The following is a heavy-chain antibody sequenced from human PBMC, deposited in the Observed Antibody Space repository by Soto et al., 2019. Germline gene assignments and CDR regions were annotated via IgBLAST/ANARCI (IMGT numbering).Heavy chain of an antibody. CDR3: ARDITHWAAAGTFPFYYYYYGMDV. Sequence: GGSLRLSCAASGFTFSSYGMHWVRQAPGKGLEWVAVIWYDGSNKYYADSVKGRFTISRDNSKNTLYLQMNSLRAEDTAVYYCARDITHWAAAGTFPFYYYYYGMDVWGQGTTVTVSS. CDR1: GFTFSSYG. D-gene: IGHD6-13*01. J-gene: IGHJ6*02. CDR2: IWYDGSNK. V-gene: IGHV3-33*01.